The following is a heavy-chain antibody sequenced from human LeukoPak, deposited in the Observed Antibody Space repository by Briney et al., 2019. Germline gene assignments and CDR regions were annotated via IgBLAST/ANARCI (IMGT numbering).Heavy chain of an antibody. CDR1: GFTFSSYA. J-gene: IGHJ4*02. CDR3: ARKAVAGTFYFDY. D-gene: IGHD6-19*01. V-gene: IGHV3-23*01. CDR2: ISGSGGST. Sequence: QPWGSLRLSCAASGFTFSSYAMSWVRQAPGKGLEWVSAISGSGGSTYYADSVKGRFTISRDNSKNTLYLQMNSLRAEDTAVYYCARKAVAGTFYFDYRGQGTLVTVSS.